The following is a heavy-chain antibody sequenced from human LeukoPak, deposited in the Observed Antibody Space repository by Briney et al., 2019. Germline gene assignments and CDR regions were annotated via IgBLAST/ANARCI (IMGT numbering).Heavy chain of an antibody. D-gene: IGHD2-15*01. J-gene: IGHJ5*02. Sequence: SQTLSLTCTVSGGSNSSGDYYWSWIPQPPGKGLEWIGYIYYSGSTYYNPSLKSRVTISVDTSKNQFSLKLSSVTAADTAVYYCARDLGYCSGGSCYSGPNWFDPWGQGTLVTVSS. CDR1: GGSNSSGDYY. CDR2: IYYSGST. CDR3: ARDLGYCSGGSCYSGPNWFDP. V-gene: IGHV4-30-4*01.